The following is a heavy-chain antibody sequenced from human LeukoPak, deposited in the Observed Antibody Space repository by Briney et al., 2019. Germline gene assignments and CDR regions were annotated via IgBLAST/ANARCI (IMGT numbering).Heavy chain of an antibody. D-gene: IGHD3-22*01. CDR2: INDDGREV. CDR1: GFTFRTSW. J-gene: IGHJ4*01. CDR3: AIDRLSYDWSDYRFHY. V-gene: IGHV3-7*01. Sequence: GGSLRLSCVVSGFTFRTSWMTWFRRAPGKGLEWVGNINDDGREVNYVDSVRGRFIISRDNAKDSLYLQINSLRVDDTAMYYCAIDRLSYDWSDYRFHYWGQGARVTVSS.